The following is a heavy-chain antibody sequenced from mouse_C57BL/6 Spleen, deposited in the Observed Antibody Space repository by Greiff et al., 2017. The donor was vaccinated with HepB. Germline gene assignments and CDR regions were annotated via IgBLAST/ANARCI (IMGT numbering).Heavy chain of an antibody. CDR3: ARKTVVPHYSMDY. CDR2: IHPNSGST. CDR1: GYTFTSYW. Sequence: QVQLQQPGAELVKPGASVKLSCKASGYTFTSYWMHWVKQRPGQGLEWIGMIHPNSGSTNYNEKFKSKATLTVDKSSSTADMQLSSLTSEDSAVYYCARKTVVPHYSMDYWGQGTSVTVSS. J-gene: IGHJ4*01. D-gene: IGHD2-2*01. V-gene: IGHV1-64*01.